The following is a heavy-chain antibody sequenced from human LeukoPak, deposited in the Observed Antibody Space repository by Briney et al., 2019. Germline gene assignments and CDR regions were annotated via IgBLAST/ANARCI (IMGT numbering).Heavy chain of an antibody. CDR2: ISVDSSTI. D-gene: IGHD2-2*01. CDR1: EFSLSNYA. V-gene: IGHV3-48*02. CDR3: ARCCGTTSDYYYGMDV. Sequence: GGSLRLSCAASEFSLSNYAMNWVRQAPGKGLEWLSYISVDSSTIYHADSVKGRFTISRDNVKNTMYLQMSSLRDEDTAVYYCARCCGTTSDYYYGMDVWGQGTTVTVSS. J-gene: IGHJ6*02.